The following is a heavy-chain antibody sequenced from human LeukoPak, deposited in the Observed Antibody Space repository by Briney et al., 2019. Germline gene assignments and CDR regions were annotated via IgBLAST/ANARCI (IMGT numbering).Heavy chain of an antibody. CDR1: GYSFTNYW. CDR2: IYPGDSDT. Sequence: GESLKISCKGSGYSFTNYWIGWVRQMPGKGQERMGIIYPGDSDTRYSPSFQGQVTISADKSISTAYLQLSSLKASDTAMYYCASLSGYEHCGFDYWGQGTLVTVSS. V-gene: IGHV5-51*01. J-gene: IGHJ4*02. CDR3: ASLSGYEHCGFDY. D-gene: IGHD3-22*01.